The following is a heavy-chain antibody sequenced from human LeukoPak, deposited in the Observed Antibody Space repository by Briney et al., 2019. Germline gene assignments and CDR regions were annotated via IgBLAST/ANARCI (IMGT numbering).Heavy chain of an antibody. V-gene: IGHV1-69*05. CDR2: IIPIFGTA. CDR3: ARSGYSSSWPYY. Sequence: GASVKVSCKASGGTFSSYAISWVRQAPGQGLEWMGGIIPIFGTANYAQKFQGRVTITTDESTSTAYMELSSLRSEDTAVYYCARSGYSSSWPYYWGQGTLVTVSS. CDR1: GGTFSSYA. D-gene: IGHD6-13*01. J-gene: IGHJ4*02.